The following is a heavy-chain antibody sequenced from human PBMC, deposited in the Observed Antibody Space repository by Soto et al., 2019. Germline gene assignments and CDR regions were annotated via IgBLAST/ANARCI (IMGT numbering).Heavy chain of an antibody. Sequence: QVQLQQWGAGLLKPSETLSLTCTVYGGSFSGYYWSWIRQPPGKGRGWIGKINHSGSTNYNPSLKSRATLSVDTSKNQFSLKLRSVTAADTAVYYCARGVLSSSHSDYWGQGTLVTLSS. D-gene: IGHD6-6*01. J-gene: IGHJ4*02. CDR3: ARGVLSSSHSDY. V-gene: IGHV4-34*01. CDR1: GGSFSGYY. CDR2: INHSGST.